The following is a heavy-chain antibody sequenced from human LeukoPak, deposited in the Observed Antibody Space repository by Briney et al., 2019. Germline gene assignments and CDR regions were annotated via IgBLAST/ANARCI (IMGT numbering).Heavy chain of an antibody. CDR2: ISAYNGNT. V-gene: IGHV1-18*01. CDR1: GYTFTSYG. D-gene: IGHD2-15*01. CDR3: ARDGSLYCSGGSCYGGY. J-gene: IGHJ4*02. Sequence: ASVKVSCKASGYTFTSYGISWVRQAPGQGLEWMGWISAYNGNTNYAQKLQGRVTMTTDTSTSTAYMELRSLRSDDTAVCYCARDGSLYCSGGSCYGGYWGQGTLVTVSS.